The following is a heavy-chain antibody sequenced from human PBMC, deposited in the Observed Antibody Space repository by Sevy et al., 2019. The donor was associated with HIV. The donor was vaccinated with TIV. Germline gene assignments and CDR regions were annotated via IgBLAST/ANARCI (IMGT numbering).Heavy chain of an antibody. CDR2: IYTSGST. D-gene: IGHD3-10*01. J-gene: IGHJ6*02. Sequence: SETLSLTCTVSGGSISSYYWSWIRQPAGKGLEWIGRIYTSGSTNYNPSLKSRVTMSVDTSKNQFSLKLSSVTAADTAVYYCARDNRWFGELTSYYYYGMDVWGQATTVTVSS. CDR3: ARDNRWFGELTSYYYYGMDV. CDR1: GGSISSYY. V-gene: IGHV4-4*07.